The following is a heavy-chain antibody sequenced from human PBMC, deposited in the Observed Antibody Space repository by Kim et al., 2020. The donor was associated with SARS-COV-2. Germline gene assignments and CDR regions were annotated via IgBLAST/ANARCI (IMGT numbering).Heavy chain of an antibody. V-gene: IGHV4-59*13. CDR1: GGSISSYY. J-gene: IGHJ6*02. D-gene: IGHD6-6*01. CDR3: ARGGIAARYTYYYYYYGMDV. CDR2: IYYSGST. Sequence: SETLSLTCTVSGGSISSYYWSWIRQPPGKGLEWIGYIYYSGSTNYNPSLKSRVTISVDTSKNQFSLKLSSVTAADTAVYYCARGGIAARYTYYYYYYGMDVWGQGTTVTVSS.